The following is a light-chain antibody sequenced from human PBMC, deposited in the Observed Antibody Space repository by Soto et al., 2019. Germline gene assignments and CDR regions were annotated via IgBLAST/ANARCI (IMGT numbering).Light chain of an antibody. V-gene: IGKV3-15*01. CDR3: QQYNNWPPFT. J-gene: IGKJ3*01. CDR2: GAS. Sequence: EIVMTQSPATLSVSPGERATLSCRVSQSLSTNLAWYQQTPGQAPRLLIYGASTRATGIPARFSGSGSGTEFTLTISSLQSEDFAVYYCQQYNNWPPFTFGPGTKVDIK. CDR1: QSLSTN.